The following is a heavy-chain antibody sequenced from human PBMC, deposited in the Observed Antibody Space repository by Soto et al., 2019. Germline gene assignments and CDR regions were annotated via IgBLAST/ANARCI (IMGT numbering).Heavy chain of an antibody. CDR2: INHSGST. CDR1: GGSFSGYY. CDR3: ARGMRITMVRGVTKYFQH. D-gene: IGHD3-10*01. V-gene: IGHV4-34*01. J-gene: IGHJ1*01. Sequence: QVQLQQWGAGLLKPSETLSLTCAVYGGSFSGYYWSWIRQPPGKGLEWIGEINHSGSTNYNPSLKRRVTISVDTSKTQLSLKLSSVTAADTAVYYWARGMRITMVRGVTKYFQHWGQGTLVTVSS.